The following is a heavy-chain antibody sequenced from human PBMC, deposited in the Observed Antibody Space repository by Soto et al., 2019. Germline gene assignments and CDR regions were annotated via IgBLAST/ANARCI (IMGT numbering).Heavy chain of an antibody. CDR2: INPKSGDT. CDR1: RYTFTSYD. V-gene: IGHV1-2*02. CDR3: AKGLWTVGHCTGGSCYDGMDV. D-gene: IGHD2-15*01. Sequence: ASVKVSCKASRYTFTSYDVFWVRQSPGQGLEWMGWINPKSGDTKYAQKFQGRVTLTRDTSISTGYMELSRLESNDTAVYYCAKGLWTVGHCTGGSCYDGMDVWGQGTTVTVSS. J-gene: IGHJ6*02.